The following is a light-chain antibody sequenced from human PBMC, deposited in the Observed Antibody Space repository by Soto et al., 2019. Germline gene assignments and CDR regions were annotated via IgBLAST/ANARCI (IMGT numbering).Light chain of an antibody. J-gene: IGKJ1*01. Sequence: DIVMTQSPLSLPVTPGEAASISCRSSHSLLHKSRYNYLDWFLQKPGQYPQIVIYLGSNRASGVPDRFSGSGSGTNFKLKISRVEAEDVGVYECMQALQSTRTVGRGTKGDIK. CDR1: HSLLHKSRYNY. CDR2: LGS. CDR3: MQALQSTRT. V-gene: IGKV2-28*01.